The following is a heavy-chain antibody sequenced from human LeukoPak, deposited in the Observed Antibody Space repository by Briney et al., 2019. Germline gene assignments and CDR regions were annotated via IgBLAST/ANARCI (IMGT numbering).Heavy chain of an antibody. J-gene: IGHJ4*02. Sequence: VASVKVSCKASGYTFTSYDINWVRQATGQGLEWMGWMNPNSGNTGYAQKFQGRVTMTRNTSISTAYMELSSLRSEDTAVYYCARVVVVPAARRPLYYFDYWGQGTLVTVSS. CDR2: MNPNSGNT. D-gene: IGHD2-2*01. V-gene: IGHV1-8*01. CDR1: GYTFTSYD. CDR3: ARVVVVPAARRPLYYFDY.